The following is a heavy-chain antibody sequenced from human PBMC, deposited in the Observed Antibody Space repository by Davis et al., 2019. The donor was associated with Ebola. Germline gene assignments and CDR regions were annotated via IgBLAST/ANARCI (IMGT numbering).Heavy chain of an antibody. V-gene: IGHV4-59*11. CDR1: GDSISSHY. J-gene: IGHJ1*01. D-gene: IGHD3-9*01. Sequence: PSETLSLTCSVSGDSISSHYWTWIRQPPGQGLEWIGQIHYGGSTNYNPSLKSRFTISVDTSKNQFSLNLRSVTAADTAVYYCARMVANILTPYLGKFQYWGQGTLVSVSS. CDR3: ARMVANILTPYLGKFQY. CDR2: IHYGGST.